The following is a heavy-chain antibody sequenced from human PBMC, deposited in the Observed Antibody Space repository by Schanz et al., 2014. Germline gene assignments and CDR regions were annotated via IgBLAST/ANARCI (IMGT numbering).Heavy chain of an antibody. CDR2: INHSGST. J-gene: IGHJ4*02. Sequence: QVQLQQWGAGLLKPSETLSLTCAVYGGSFSGYYWSWIRQPPGKGLEWIGEINHSGSTNYNPSLKSRATIAVDPSKNHFSLKVRSVTAADTAVYYCARARGSNRGPRKYYFDYWGQGTLVTVSS. V-gene: IGHV4-34*01. CDR3: ARARGSNRGPRKYYFDY. CDR1: GGSFSGYY.